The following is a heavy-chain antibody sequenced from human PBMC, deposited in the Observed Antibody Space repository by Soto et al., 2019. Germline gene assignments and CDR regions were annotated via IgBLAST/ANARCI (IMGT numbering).Heavy chain of an antibody. CDR1: GGSVSSGDYY. CDR2: VHYSGST. V-gene: IGHV4-61*08. D-gene: IGHD6-13*01. Sequence: WETLSLTCTVSGGSVSSGDYYWSWIRQPPGKGLEWIGYVHYSGSTKYNPSLESRVTISVDTSKNQFSLKLNSVTAADTVVYYCARVAASGSWVFDYWGQGTLVTVSS. J-gene: IGHJ4*02. CDR3: ARVAASGSWVFDY.